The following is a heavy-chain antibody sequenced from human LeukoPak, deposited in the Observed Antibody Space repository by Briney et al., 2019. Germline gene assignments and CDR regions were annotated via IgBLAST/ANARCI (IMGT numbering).Heavy chain of an antibody. Sequence: GGSLRLSCAASGFTFSSYWMHWVRQDPEKGLVWVSRISSDASITSYADPVKGRFTISRDNAKNTLYLQMNSLRAEDTALYYCATSARTYIGSSLDYWGQGTLVTVSS. CDR1: GFTFSSYW. V-gene: IGHV3-74*01. CDR3: ATSARTYIGSSLDY. D-gene: IGHD2-15*01. CDR2: ISSDASIT. J-gene: IGHJ4*02.